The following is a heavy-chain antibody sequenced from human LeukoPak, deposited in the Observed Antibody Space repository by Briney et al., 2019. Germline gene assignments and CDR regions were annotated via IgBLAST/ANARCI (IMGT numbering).Heavy chain of an antibody. CDR3: ARETTVTQQYFQH. CDR2: IYSGGST. J-gene: IGHJ1*01. Sequence: GGSLRLSCAASGFTVSSNYMSWVRQAPGKGLEWVSVIYSGGSTYYADSVKGRFTISRDNSKNTLYLQMNSLRAEDTAVYYCARETTVTQQYFQHWGQGTLVTVSS. CDR1: GFTVSSNY. V-gene: IGHV3-66*01. D-gene: IGHD4-17*01.